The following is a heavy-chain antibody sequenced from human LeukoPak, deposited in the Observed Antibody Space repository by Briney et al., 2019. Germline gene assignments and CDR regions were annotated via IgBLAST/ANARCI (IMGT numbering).Heavy chain of an antibody. CDR3: ARGSDYVWGSYRSLFDY. D-gene: IGHD3-16*02. CDR2: IIPIFGTA. Sequence: SVKVSCKASGGTFSSYAISWVRQAPGQGLEWMGGIIPIFGTANYAQKFQGRVTITADKSTSTAYMELSSLRSEDTAVYYCARGSDYVWGSYRSLFDYWGQGTLVTVSS. CDR1: GGTFSSYA. V-gene: IGHV1-69*06. J-gene: IGHJ4*02.